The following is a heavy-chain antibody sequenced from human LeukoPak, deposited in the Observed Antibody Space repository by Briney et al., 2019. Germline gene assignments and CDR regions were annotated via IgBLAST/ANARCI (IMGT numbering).Heavy chain of an antibody. CDR1: GFTLSDYA. V-gene: IGHV3-23*01. J-gene: IGHJ4*02. CDR2: ISGSGGTT. D-gene: IGHD2-15*01. Sequence: GGSLRLSCAASGFTLSDYAIDWVRQAPGKGLEWVSVISGSGGTTHYADSVQGRFTISRDNSKNTLYLQMNSLRAEDTAVYYCARKIRYCSGIKCYLFDYWGQGTLVTVSS. CDR3: ARKIRYCSGIKCYLFDY.